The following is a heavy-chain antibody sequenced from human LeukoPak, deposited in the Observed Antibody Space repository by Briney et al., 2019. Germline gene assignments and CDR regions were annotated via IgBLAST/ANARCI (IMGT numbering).Heavy chain of an antibody. CDR1: GGSISSSSYY. J-gene: IGHJ4*02. Sequence: SETLSLTCTVPGGSISSSSYYWGWIRQPPGKGLEWIGSIYYSGSTYYNPSLKSRVTISVDTSKNQFSLKLSSVTAADTAVYYCARVGVVGATLIDYWGQGTLVTVSS. V-gene: IGHV4-39*07. CDR2: IYYSGST. CDR3: ARVGVVGATLIDY. D-gene: IGHD1-26*01.